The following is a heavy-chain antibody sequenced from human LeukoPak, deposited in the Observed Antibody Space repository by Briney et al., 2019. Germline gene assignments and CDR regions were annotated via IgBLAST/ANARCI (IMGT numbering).Heavy chain of an antibody. V-gene: IGHV4-61*02. CDR3: ARVHGWLYDY. J-gene: IGHJ4*02. CDR2: IYTSGST. D-gene: IGHD5-24*01. CDR1: GGSISSGSYY. Sequence: SGTLSLTCTVSGGSISSGSYYWSWIRQPAGKGLEWIGRIYTSGSTNYNPSLKSRVTISVDTSKNQFSLKLSSVTAADTAVYYCARVHGWLYDYWGQGTLVTVSS.